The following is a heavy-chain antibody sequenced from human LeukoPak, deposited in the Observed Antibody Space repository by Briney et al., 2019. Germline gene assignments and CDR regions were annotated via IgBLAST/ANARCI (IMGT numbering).Heavy chain of an antibody. V-gene: IGHV4-59*08. D-gene: IGHD3-10*01. CDR2: IYYSGST. Sequence: SETLSLTCTVSGGSISSYNWSWIRQPPGKGLEWIGYIYYSGSTNYNPSLKSRVTISVDTSKNQFSLKLSSVTAADTAVYYCATTRREDGSGSFDYWGQGTLVTVSS. CDR3: ATTRREDGSGSFDY. J-gene: IGHJ4*02. CDR1: GGSISSYN.